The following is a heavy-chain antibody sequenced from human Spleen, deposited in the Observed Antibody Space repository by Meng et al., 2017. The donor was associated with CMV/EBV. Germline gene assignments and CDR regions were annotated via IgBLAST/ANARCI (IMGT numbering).Heavy chain of an antibody. V-gene: IGHV4-61*01. D-gene: IGHD2-2*01. CDR1: GGSVNSGSYF. CDR3: ASTGRTYLDCSSTSCPRAYY. Sequence: SETLSLTCTVSGGSVNSGSYFWTWIRQPPGKGLEWIGYVYYTGTTDYNPSLKSRVTMSVDTSKTQFSLKLNSVTAADTAVYYCASTGRTYLDCSSTSCPRAYYWGQGTLVTVSS. J-gene: IGHJ4*02. CDR2: VYYTGTT.